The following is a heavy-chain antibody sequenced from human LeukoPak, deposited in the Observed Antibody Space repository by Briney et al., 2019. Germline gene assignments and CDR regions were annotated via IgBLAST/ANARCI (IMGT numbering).Heavy chain of an antibody. D-gene: IGHD6-19*01. CDR3: AKDSSSGWYDY. V-gene: IGHV3-23*01. J-gene: IGHJ4*02. CDR1: GFMFSNYA. CDR2: ISGSGGRT. Sequence: GGSLRLSCAASGFMFSNYAMSWVRQAPGKGLEWVSAISGSGGRTYYADSVKGRFTISRDNSKNTLYLQMNSLRAEDTAVYYCAKDSSSGWYDYWGQGTLVTVSS.